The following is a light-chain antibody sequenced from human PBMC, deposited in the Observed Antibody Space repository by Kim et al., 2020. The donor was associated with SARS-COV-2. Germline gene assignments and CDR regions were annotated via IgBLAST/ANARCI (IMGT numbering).Light chain of an antibody. CDR3: QTCDSSIVV. Sequence: SYELTQPPSVSVSPGQTATITCSGDTLGDKYACWYQQKPGQSPVLVIYQDRTRPSGIPERFSGSNSGNTATLTISGTQAMDEADYYCQTCDSSIVVFGGGTQLTVL. J-gene: IGLJ3*02. CDR2: QDR. V-gene: IGLV3-1*01. CDR1: TLGDKY.